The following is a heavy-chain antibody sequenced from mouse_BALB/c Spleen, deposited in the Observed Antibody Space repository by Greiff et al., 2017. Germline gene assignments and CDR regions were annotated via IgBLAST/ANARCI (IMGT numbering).Heavy chain of an antibody. CDR3: ARGFTTEG. Sequence: EVKVVESGGGLVKPGGSLKLSCAASGFTFSSYAMSWVRQSPEKRLEWVAEISSGGSYTHYPDTVTGRFTISRDNAKNTLYLEMSSLRSEDTAMYYCARGFTTEGWGQGTLVTVSA. CDR1: GFTFSSYA. CDR2: ISSGGSYT. V-gene: IGHV5-9-4*01. D-gene: IGHD1-1*01. J-gene: IGHJ3*01.